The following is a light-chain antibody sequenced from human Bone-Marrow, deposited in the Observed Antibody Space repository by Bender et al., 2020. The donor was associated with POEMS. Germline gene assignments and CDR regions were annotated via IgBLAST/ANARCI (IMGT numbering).Light chain of an antibody. Sequence: QSALTQPASVSGSPGQSITIPCIGNSSDVGSYNRASWFQHHPGKAPKLIIYEDTKRPSGVSNRLSGSKSGNTASLTISGLQAEDEADYFCCSYAGSFTWVFGGGTKLTVL. J-gene: IGLJ2*01. CDR2: EDT. CDR1: SSDVGSYNR. CDR3: CSYAGSFTWV. V-gene: IGLV2-23*01.